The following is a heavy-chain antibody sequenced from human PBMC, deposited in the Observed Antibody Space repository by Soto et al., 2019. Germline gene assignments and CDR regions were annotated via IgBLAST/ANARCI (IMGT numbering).Heavy chain of an antibody. CDR3: ARIGYSSSSFDY. Sequence: GGSLRLSCAASGFTFRVYWMSWVRQAPGKGLEWVANIKEDGTEIDQVGSLKGRFTISGDNAKNSVYLQMNSLRVEDTAVYYCARIGYSSSSFDYWGRGTLVTVSS. CDR1: GFTFRVYW. V-gene: IGHV3-7*05. J-gene: IGHJ4*02. D-gene: IGHD6-6*01. CDR2: IKEDGTEI.